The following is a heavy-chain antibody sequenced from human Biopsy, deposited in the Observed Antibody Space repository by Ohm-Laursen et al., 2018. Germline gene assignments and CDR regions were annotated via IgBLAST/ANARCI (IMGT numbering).Heavy chain of an antibody. J-gene: IGHJ6*02. Sequence: SLRLSCSASGVTLSGYAMNWVRQAPGKGLEWVAVIWYDGSRQYYADSVKGRFTISRDNSKNTLYLQMNSLRAEDTAVYYCARDGAAGYGLDVWGQGTTVTVSS. D-gene: IGHD6-25*01. CDR3: ARDGAAGYGLDV. V-gene: IGHV3-33*01. CDR1: GVTLSGYA. CDR2: IWYDGSRQ.